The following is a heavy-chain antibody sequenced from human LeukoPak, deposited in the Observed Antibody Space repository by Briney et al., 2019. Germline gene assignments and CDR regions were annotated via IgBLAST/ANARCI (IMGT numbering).Heavy chain of an antibody. V-gene: IGHV3-23*01. J-gene: IGHJ6*02. CDR2: IVGSGDST. Sequence: GGSLRLSCAASGFTFSSYGMSWVRQAPGKGLEWVSAIVGSGDSTYYADSVRGRFTISRDNSKNTLYLQMNSLRAEDTAVYYCARYCTSTSCADYSYYGMDVWGQGTTVTVSS. D-gene: IGHD2-2*01. CDR3: ARYCTSTSCADYSYYGMDV. CDR1: GFTFSSYG.